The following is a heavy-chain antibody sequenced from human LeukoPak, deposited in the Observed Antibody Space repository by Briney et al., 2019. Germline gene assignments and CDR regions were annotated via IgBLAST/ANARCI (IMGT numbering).Heavy chain of an antibody. J-gene: IGHJ6*02. V-gene: IGHV3-11*03. CDR2: ISSNSSYT. CDR1: GFTFSDYY. Sequence: PGGSLRLSCAASGFTFSDYYMTWIRQAPGKGLEWVSYISSNSSYTSYADSVKGRFTISRDNAKNSLYLQMNSLRAEDTAVYYCARSTDSYYYYYAMDVWGQGTTVTVSS. CDR3: ARSTDSYYYYYAMDV. D-gene: IGHD1-1*01.